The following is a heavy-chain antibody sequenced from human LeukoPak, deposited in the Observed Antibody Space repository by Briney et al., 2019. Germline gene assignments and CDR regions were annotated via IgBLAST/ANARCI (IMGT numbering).Heavy chain of an antibody. D-gene: IGHD3-22*01. CDR1: GVSISSSPYH. V-gene: IGHV4-39*02. J-gene: IGHJ4*02. CDR3: AREIDYDSTAYGY. Sequence: SETLSLTCSVSGVSISSSPYHWGWIRQPPGRGLEWIGSIYYSGSSYSNPSLQSRVTMSIDTAKNQFSLKLSSVTAADTAVYYCAREIDYDSTAYGYWGRGTLVTVSS. CDR2: IYYSGSS.